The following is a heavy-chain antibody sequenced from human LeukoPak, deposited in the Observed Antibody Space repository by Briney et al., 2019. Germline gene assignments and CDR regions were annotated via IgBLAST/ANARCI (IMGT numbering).Heavy chain of an antibody. CDR2: INPNSGGT. CDR3: ARDYFTFTSKSYNFFDP. Sequence: ASVKVSCKASGYTFSGFHMHWVRQAPGQGLEWMGWINPNSGGTNYAQKFQGRITMTRDTSIGTAYMELSRLTSDDAAVYFCARDYFTFTSKSYNFFDPWGQGTLVTVSS. D-gene: IGHD1-20*01. V-gene: IGHV1-2*02. CDR1: GYTFSGFH. J-gene: IGHJ5*02.